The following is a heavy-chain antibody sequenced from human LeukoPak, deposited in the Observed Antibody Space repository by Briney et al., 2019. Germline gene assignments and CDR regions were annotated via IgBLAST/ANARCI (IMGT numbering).Heavy chain of an antibody. CDR2: ISGSGGST. V-gene: IGHV3-23*01. Sequence: PGASLRLSCAASGFTFSSYAMSWVRQAPGKGLEWVSAISGSGGSTYYADSVKGRFTISRDNSKNTLYQQMNSLRAEDTAVYYCAKSTWVTPLVGYWGQGTLVTVSS. J-gene: IGHJ4*02. CDR1: GFTFSSYA. CDR3: AKSTWVTPLVGY. D-gene: IGHD4-23*01.